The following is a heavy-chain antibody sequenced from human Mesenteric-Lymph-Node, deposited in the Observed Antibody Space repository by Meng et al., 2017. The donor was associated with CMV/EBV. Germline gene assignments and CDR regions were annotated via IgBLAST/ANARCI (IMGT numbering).Heavy chain of an antibody. Sequence: GSLRLSCTVSGGSMNNLAYYWGWFRQPPGEGLQWIGSIFTSGRTSYNSSLKSRITMSIDTSTNQFSLNLSSVTAADTAKYYCAREQTMMNNDAGLGYFRVDPWGQGALVTVSS. J-gene: IGHJ5*02. CDR1: GGSMNNLAYY. D-gene: IGHD3-22*01. CDR3: AREQTMMNNDAGLGYFRVDP. CDR2: IFTSGRT. V-gene: IGHV4-39*07.